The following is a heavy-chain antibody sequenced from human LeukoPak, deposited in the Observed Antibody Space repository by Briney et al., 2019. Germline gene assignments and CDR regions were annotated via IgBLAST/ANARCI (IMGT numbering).Heavy chain of an antibody. V-gene: IGHV3-30*18. CDR3: AKDRGAGTVGYYYYGMDV. J-gene: IGHJ6*02. CDR1: GFTFSGYW. D-gene: IGHD4-23*01. CDR2: ISYDGSNK. Sequence: GGSLRLSCAASGFTFSGYWMHWDRQAPGKGLEWVAVISYDGSNKYYADSVKGRFTISRDNSKNTLYLQMNSLRAEDTAVYYCAKDRGAGTVGYYYYGMDVWGQGTTVTVSS.